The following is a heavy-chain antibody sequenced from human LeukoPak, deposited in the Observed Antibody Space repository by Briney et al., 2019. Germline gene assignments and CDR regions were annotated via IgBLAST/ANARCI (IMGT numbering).Heavy chain of an antibody. J-gene: IGHJ3*02. CDR2: INSDGSRT. CDR1: GFTFSSYW. D-gene: IGHD3-22*01. V-gene: IGHV3-74*01. Sequence: GGSLRLSCAASGFTFSSYWMHWVRQAPGKGLVWVSRINSDGSRTSYADSVKGRFTISRDNSKNTLYLQMNSLRVEDTAVYYCAKDRSSYDGVDAFDIWGQGTMVTVSS. CDR3: AKDRSSYDGVDAFDI.